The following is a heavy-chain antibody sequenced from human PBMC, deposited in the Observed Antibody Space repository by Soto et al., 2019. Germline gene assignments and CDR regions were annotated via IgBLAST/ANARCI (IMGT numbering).Heavy chain of an antibody. J-gene: IGHJ4*02. Sequence: PAETLSLTCAVSGGSISSSNWWSWVRQPPGKGLEWIGEIYHSGSTNYNPSLKSRVTISVDKSKNQFSLKLSSVTAADTAVYYCARVKYYYGSGSYGFDYWGQGTLVTVSS. D-gene: IGHD3-10*01. CDR3: ARVKYYYGSGSYGFDY. CDR1: GGSISSSNW. V-gene: IGHV4-4*02. CDR2: IYHSGST.